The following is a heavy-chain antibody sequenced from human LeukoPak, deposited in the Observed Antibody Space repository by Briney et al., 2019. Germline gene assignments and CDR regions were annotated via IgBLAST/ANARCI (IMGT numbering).Heavy chain of an antibody. V-gene: IGHV3-7*01. CDR1: GFTFSNYW. CDR2: IKEDGTTI. J-gene: IGHJ4*02. D-gene: IGHD3-10*01. Sequence: TGGSLRLSCTASGFTFSNYWMSWVRQAPGKGLEWVANIKEDGTTIYYVDSVKGRFTISRDNAKNSLYLQMNSLRAEDTAVYYCASSQGPGSGSHYFDYWGQGTLVTVSS. CDR3: ASSQGPGSGSHYFDY.